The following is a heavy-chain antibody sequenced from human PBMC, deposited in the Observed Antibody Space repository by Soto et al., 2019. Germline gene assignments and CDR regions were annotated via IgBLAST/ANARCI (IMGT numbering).Heavy chain of an antibody. Sequence: QVQLVESGGGVVQPGRSLRLSCAASGFTFSRHTMHWVRQAPGKGLEWVAAISDDGSNTYYADSVKGRFTISRDNSKNKVYLQMNSLSSEDTAVHHCARGVYYDFWSGFNTPPYYFDDWGQGTLVTVSS. CDR3: ARGVYYDFWSGFNTPPYYFDD. J-gene: IGHJ4*02. D-gene: IGHD3-3*01. CDR2: ISDDGSNT. V-gene: IGHV3-30-3*01. CDR1: GFTFSRHT.